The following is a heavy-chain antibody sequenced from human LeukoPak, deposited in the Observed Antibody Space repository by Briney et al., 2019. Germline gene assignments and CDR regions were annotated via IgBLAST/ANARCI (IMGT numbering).Heavy chain of an antibody. J-gene: IGHJ4*02. V-gene: IGHV3-74*01. Sequence: GGSLRLSCAAPGFTFSTNSMHWVRQVPGKGLVWVSHINTDGAIRTYADSVKGRFTISGDNAQNTVSLLMNSLRAEDTAVYYCATDHDWQLLGYWGQGTLVTVSS. CDR3: ATDHDWQLLGY. CDR1: GFTFSTNS. CDR2: INTDGAIR. D-gene: IGHD2-8*02.